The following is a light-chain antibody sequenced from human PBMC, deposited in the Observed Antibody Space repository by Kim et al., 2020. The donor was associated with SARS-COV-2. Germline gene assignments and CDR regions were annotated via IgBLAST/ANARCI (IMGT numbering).Light chain of an antibody. CDR2: RVG. CDR3: ATWDDSLNGYV. Sequence: GPRVSIDCSGRTTNIGSSALNWYQQLPETALRLLIYRVGQRPLGVPARFSGSKSGTAASLAISGIQSENEADYYCATWDDSLNGYVFAAGTKVTVL. J-gene: IGLJ1*01. CDR1: TTNIGSSA. V-gene: IGLV1-44*01.